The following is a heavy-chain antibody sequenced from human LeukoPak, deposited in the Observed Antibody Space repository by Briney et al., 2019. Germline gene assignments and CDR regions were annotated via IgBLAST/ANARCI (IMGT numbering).Heavy chain of an antibody. J-gene: IGHJ4*02. D-gene: IGHD3-22*01. Sequence: SETLSLTCSVSGGSIRSTTYYWGWIRQPPGKGLEWIGSIYYSGNTYYSPSLMSRVTISVDTSKNQFSLNLRSVIAADTAVYYCARAPHFFDTSGSRYYFDYWGQGALVTVSS. CDR3: ARAPHFFDTSGSRYYFDY. V-gene: IGHV4-39*07. CDR2: IYYSGNT. CDR1: GGSIRSTTYY.